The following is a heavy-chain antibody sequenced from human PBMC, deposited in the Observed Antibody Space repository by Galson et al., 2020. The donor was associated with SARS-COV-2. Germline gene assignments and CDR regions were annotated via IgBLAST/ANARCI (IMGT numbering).Heavy chain of an antibody. CDR2: ISSSSSYT. D-gene: IGHD2-2*01. CDR3: ARSPSKDIVVVPAAMFYYYYMDV. V-gene: IGHV3-11*03. J-gene: IGHJ6*03. CDR1: GFTFSDYY. Sequence: GGSLRLSCAASGFTFSDYYMSWIRQAPGKGLEWVSYISSSSSYTNYADSVKGRFTISRDNAKNSLYLQMNSLRAEDTAVYYCARSPSKDIVVVPAAMFYYYYMDVWGKGTTVTVSS.